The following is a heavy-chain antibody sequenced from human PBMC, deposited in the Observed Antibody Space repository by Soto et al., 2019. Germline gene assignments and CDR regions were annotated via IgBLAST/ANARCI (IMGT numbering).Heavy chain of an antibody. CDR3: ARGNPYDSSGHDAFDI. CDR1: GGTFSSYA. CDR2: IIPIFGTA. V-gene: IGHV1-69*01. D-gene: IGHD3-22*01. J-gene: IGHJ3*02. Sequence: QVQLVQSGAEVKKPGSSVKVSCKASGGTFSSYAISWVRQAPGQGLEWMGGIIPIFGTANYAQKFQGRVTFTADESTSTAYMELSSPRSEDTAVYYCARGNPYDSSGHDAFDIWCQGAMVTVSS.